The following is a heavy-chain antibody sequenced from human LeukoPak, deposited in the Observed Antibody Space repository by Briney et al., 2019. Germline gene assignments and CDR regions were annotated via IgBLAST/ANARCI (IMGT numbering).Heavy chain of an antibody. CDR2: IHYTGST. V-gene: IGHV4-59*01. D-gene: IGHD2-15*01. CDR1: GGSISSYY. J-gene: IGHJ5*02. Sequence: PSETLSLTCTVSGGSISSYYWSWIRQPPGKGLELIGYIHYTGSTNYNPSLKSRVTISVDTSKNQFSLKLSSVTAADTAVYYCARDFLGGPGGWFDPWGQGTLVTVSS. CDR3: ARDFLGGPGGWFDP.